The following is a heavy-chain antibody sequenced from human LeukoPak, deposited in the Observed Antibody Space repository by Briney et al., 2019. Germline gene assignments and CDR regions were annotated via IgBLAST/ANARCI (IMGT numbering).Heavy chain of an antibody. CDR1: VGSISSYY. CDR3: ARENAFDV. V-gene: IGHV4-59*08. Sequence: SETLSLTCTVSVGSISSYYWSWIRQPPGKGLEWIGNIYYSGSTNYNPSLKSRVTISVDTPKNQFSLKLSSVTAADTAVYFCARENAFDVWGQGTMVTVSS. J-gene: IGHJ3*01. CDR2: IYYSGST.